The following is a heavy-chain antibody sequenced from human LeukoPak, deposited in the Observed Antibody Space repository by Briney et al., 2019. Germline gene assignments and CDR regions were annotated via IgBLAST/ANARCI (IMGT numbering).Heavy chain of an antibody. V-gene: IGHV4-34*01. CDR2: INHSGST. D-gene: IGHD1-1*01. J-gene: IGHJ4*02. CDR3: AREETGTTNDFDY. Sequence: GSLRLSCAASGFTFSSYSMKWVRQPPGKGLEWIGEINHSGSTNYNPSPKSRVTISVDTSKNQFSLKLSSVTAADTAVYYCAREETGTTNDFDYWGQGTLVTVSS. CDR1: GFTFSSYS.